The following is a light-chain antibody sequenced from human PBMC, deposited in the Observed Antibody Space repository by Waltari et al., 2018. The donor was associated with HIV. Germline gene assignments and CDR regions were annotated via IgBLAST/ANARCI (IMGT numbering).Light chain of an antibody. J-gene: IGLJ2*01. CDR1: SSNIGAGHD. CDR3: QSFDSSLSNLVV. Sequence: RVTISCTGSSSNIGAGHDVHWYQQLPGTAPKLLIYGDTHRPSGVPDRFSGSKSGTSASLAIAGLQTEDEAVFYCQSFDSSLSNLVVFGGGTKVTVL. CDR2: GDT. V-gene: IGLV1-40*01.